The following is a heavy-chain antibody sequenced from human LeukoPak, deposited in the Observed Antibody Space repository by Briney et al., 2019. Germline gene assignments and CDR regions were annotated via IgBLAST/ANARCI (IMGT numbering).Heavy chain of an antibody. CDR2: INPSGGST. J-gene: IGHJ5*01. CDR1: GYTFTSYY. Sequence: GASVKVSCKASGYTFTSYYMHWVRQAPGQGLEWMGIINPSGGSTSYAQKFQGGVTMTRDTSTSTVYMELSSLRSEDTAVYYCARDPGRRGWFDSWGQGTLVTVSS. D-gene: IGHD3-16*01. CDR3: ARDPGRRGWFDS. V-gene: IGHV1-46*01.